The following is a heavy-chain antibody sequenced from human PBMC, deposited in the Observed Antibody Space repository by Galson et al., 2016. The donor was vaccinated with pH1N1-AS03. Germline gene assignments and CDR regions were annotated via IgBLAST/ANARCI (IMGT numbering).Heavy chain of an antibody. D-gene: IGHD3-3*01. CDR2: ISYSGFT. CDR1: GGSITTNY. V-gene: IGHV4-59*01. J-gene: IGHJ4*02. Sequence: ETLSLTCTISGGSITTNYWIWIRQPPGKGLQWIGYISYSGFTNYNPSLRSRVTISIDTSKNQFSLKMRYVAAADTALYFCARLYDLWIGYPSFYSWGQGILVTVSS. CDR3: ARLYDLWIGYPSFYS.